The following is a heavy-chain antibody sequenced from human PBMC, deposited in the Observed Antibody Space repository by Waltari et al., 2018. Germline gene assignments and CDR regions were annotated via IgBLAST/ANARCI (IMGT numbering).Heavy chain of an antibody. CDR2: VTRNGSKT. Sequence: EVQLVESGGGLVQPGGSLRLSCAASGFTFSRYWMDWVRQAPGTGLGVVPNVTRNGSKTGYADSVKCRFTISRDNAKNTMYMEMNSLRDEDTAVYYCVRDRGMDAWGQGTTVTVSS. V-gene: IGHV3-74*01. CDR3: VRDRGMDA. CDR1: GFTFSRYW. J-gene: IGHJ6*02.